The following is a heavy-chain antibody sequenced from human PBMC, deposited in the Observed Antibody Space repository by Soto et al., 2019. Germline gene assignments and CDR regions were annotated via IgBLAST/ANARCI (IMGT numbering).Heavy chain of an antibody. CDR3: AREGGIVGALGDWFDP. Sequence: PSETLSLTCTVSGGSISSGDYYWSWIRQPPGKGLEWIGYIYYSGSTYYNPSLKSRVTISVDTSKNQFSLKLSSVTAADTAVYYCAREGGIVGALGDWFDPWGQGTLVTVSS. CDR2: IYYSGST. V-gene: IGHV4-30-4*01. CDR1: GGSISSGDYY. J-gene: IGHJ5*02. D-gene: IGHD1-26*01.